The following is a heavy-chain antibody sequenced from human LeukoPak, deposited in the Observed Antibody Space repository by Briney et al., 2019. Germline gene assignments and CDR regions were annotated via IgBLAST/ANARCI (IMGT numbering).Heavy chain of an antibody. J-gene: IGHJ3*02. CDR3: AGLIRPHDAFDI. CDR2: IYYSGST. D-gene: IGHD3-16*01. Sequence: SETLSLTCTVSGGSISSYYWSWIRQPPGKGLEWIGYIYYSGSTNYNPSLKSRVTISVDTSKNQFSLKLSSVTAADTAVYYCAGLIRPHDAFDIWGQGTMVTVSS. CDR1: GGSISSYY. V-gene: IGHV4-59*01.